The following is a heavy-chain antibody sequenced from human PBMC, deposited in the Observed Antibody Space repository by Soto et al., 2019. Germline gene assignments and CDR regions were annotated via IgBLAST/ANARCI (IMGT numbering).Heavy chain of an antibody. CDR3: AKEHNPVDQDFYYYMDV. CDR2: ISWNRGSI. Sequence: EVQLVESGGGLVQPGRSLRLCCTASGFTFEDYAIHWVRQAPGKGLEWVSAISWNRGSIGYADAVEGRFSISRDNAKNSVYLQLNSLRPEDTAIYYCAKEHNPVDQDFYYYMDVWGKGTAVTVSS. J-gene: IGHJ6*03. D-gene: IGHD6-19*01. CDR1: GFTFEDYA. V-gene: IGHV3-9*01.